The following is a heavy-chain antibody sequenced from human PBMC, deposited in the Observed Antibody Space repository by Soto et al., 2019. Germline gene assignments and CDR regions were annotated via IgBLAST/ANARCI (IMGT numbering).Heavy chain of an antibody. CDR1: GFTFSSYS. V-gene: IGHV3-21*01. Sequence: EVQLVESGGGLVKPGGSLRLSCAASGFTFSSYSMNWVRQAPGKGLEWVSSISSSSSYIYYADSVKGRFTISRDNAKNSLYLQMNSLRAEDTAVYYCARDLTVAGQAPYFDYWGQGTLVTVSS. CDR3: ARDLTVAGQAPYFDY. CDR2: ISSSSSYI. J-gene: IGHJ4*02. D-gene: IGHD6-19*01.